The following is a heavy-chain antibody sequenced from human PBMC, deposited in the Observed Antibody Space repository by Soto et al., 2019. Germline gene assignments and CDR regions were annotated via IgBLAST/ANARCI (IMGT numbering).Heavy chain of an antibody. CDR3: ARESGAARPRGYYYYMDV. V-gene: IGHV1-69*04. Sequence: SVKVSCKASGGTFSSYTISWVRQAPGQGLEWMGRIIPILGIANYAQKFQGRVTITADKSTSTAYMELSSLRSEDTAVYYCARESGAARPRGYYYYMDVWGKATKVTVSS. J-gene: IGHJ6*03. CDR1: GGTFSSYT. CDR2: IIPILGIA. D-gene: IGHD6-6*01.